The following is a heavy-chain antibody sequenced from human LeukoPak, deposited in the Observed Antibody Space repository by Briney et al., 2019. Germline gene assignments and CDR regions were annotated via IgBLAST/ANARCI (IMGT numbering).Heavy chain of an antibody. Sequence: SETLSLTCTVSGGSISSYYWSWIRQPPGKGLEWNGYIYYSGSTNYNPSLKSRVTISVDTSKNQFSLKLSSVTAADTAVYYCARGRRGWQYYYMDVWGKGTTVTVSS. CDR2: IYYSGST. CDR3: ARGRRGWQYYYMDV. V-gene: IGHV4-59*12. CDR1: GGSISSYY. J-gene: IGHJ6*03. D-gene: IGHD6-19*01.